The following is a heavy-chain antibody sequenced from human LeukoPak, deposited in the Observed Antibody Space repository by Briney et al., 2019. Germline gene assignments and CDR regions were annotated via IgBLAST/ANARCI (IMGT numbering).Heavy chain of an antibody. D-gene: IGHD4-23*01. CDR1: GYSFTSYW. V-gene: IGHV5-51*01. CDR2: IYPGDSDT. J-gene: IGHJ3*02. Sequence: GESLKISCKGSGYSFTSYWIGWVRQMPGKGLEWMGIIYPGDSDTRYSPSFQGQVTISADKSISTAYLQWSSLKASDTAMYYCARRDYGGNRENDAFDIWGQGTMVTVSS. CDR3: ARRDYGGNRENDAFDI.